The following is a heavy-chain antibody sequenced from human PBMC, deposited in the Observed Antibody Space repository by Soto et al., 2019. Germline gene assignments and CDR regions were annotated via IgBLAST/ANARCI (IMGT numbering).Heavy chain of an antibody. CDR2: IMLIFDKP. Sequence: QVHLVQSGAEVKKPGSSVKVSCEASGGSFYNYAVTWVRQAPGQVLEWVGSIMLIFDKPTFAQKLQGRLTITPDKSTSMAYMGLNSLTSAATAVGYCARRTGLAARLASPAYHGLDVWGQGTTVIVSS. D-gene: IGHD3-10*01. CDR1: GGSFYNYA. V-gene: IGHV1-69*06. J-gene: IGHJ6*02. CDR3: ARRTGLAARLASPAYHGLDV.